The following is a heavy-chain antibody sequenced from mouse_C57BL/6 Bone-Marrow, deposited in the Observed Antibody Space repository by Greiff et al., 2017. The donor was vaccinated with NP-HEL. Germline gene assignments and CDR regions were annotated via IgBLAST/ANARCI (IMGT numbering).Heavy chain of an antibody. D-gene: IGHD2-2*01. CDR1: GFSLTSYG. Sequence: VKLQESGPGLVQPSQSLSITCTVSGFSLTSYGVHWVRQSPGKGLEWLGVIWSGGSTDYNAAFISRLSISKDNSKSQVFFKMNSLQADDTAIYYCARNWGLPPYYAMDYWGQGTSVTVSS. V-gene: IGHV2-2*01. CDR3: ARNWGLPPYYAMDY. CDR2: IWSGGST. J-gene: IGHJ4*01.